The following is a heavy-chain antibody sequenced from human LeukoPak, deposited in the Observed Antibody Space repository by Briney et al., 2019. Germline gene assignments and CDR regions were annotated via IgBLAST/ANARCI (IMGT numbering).Heavy chain of an antibody. CDR3: AKVLNEAIFGVVRYYFDY. V-gene: IGHV3-74*01. CDR1: GFTFSRYW. Sequence: GGSLRLSCAASGFTFSRYWMHWVRHAPGKGLEWVSRVNSDGTTTTYADSVKGRFTISRDNSKNTLYLQMNSLRAEDTAVYYCAKVLNEAIFGVVRYYFDYWGQGTLVTVSS. CDR2: VNSDGTTT. J-gene: IGHJ4*02. D-gene: IGHD3-3*01.